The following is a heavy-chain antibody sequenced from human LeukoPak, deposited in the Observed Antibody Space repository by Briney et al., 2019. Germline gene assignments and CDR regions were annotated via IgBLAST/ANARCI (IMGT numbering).Heavy chain of an antibody. J-gene: IGHJ4*02. CDR2: ISYDGSDK. Sequence: GTSLRLSCAASAFTFSRYGMHWVRQAPGKGLEWVALISYDGSDKNYADSVRGRFTISRDNSKNTLFLQMNSLRAEDSALYYCAKEGTYSDILTGYSYFDYWGQGTLVTVSS. CDR1: AFTFSRYG. V-gene: IGHV3-30*18. CDR3: AKEGTYSDILTGYSYFDY. D-gene: IGHD3-9*01.